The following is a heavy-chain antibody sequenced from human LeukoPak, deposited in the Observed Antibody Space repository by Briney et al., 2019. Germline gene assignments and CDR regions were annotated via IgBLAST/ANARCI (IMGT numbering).Heavy chain of an antibody. CDR3: ARDGYSSYGSRGFDY. V-gene: IGHV1-2*02. Sequence: GASVKVSCKASGYTFTGYYMHWVRQAPGQGLEWMGWINPNSGGTNYAQKFQGRVTMTRDTSISTAYMELSRLRSDDTAVYYCARDGYSSYGSRGFDYWGQGTLVTVSS. CDR2: INPNSGGT. J-gene: IGHJ4*02. D-gene: IGHD5-18*01. CDR1: GYTFTGYY.